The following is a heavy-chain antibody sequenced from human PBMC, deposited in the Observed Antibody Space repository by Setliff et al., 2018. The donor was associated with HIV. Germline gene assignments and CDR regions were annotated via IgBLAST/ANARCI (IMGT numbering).Heavy chain of an antibody. J-gene: IGHJ4*02. D-gene: IGHD6-6*01. V-gene: IGHV4-39*07. CDR2: IYYSGST. CDR1: GGPISSSSYY. CDR3: ARAVQLGYFDY. Sequence: PSETLSLTCTVSGGPISSSSYYWGWIRQPPGKGLEWIGSIYYSGSTYYNPSLKSRVTISVDTSKNQFSLKLSSVTAADTAVYYCARAVQLGYFDYWGQGTLVTVSS.